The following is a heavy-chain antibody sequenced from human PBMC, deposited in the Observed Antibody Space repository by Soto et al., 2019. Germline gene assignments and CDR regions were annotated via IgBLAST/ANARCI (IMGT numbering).Heavy chain of an antibody. CDR2: IYYSGST. D-gene: IGHD2-15*01. J-gene: IGHJ4*02. CDR1: GSSISGYY. CDR3: AKVRDDHSYFFDY. V-gene: IGHV4-59*01. Sequence: KSSETLSLTCTVSGSSISGYYWSWIRQPPGKGLEWIGHIYYSGSTTYNPSLKSPVTISVDTSRNQFSLKLSSVTAADTAVYYCAKVRDDHSYFFDYWGQGILVTGSS.